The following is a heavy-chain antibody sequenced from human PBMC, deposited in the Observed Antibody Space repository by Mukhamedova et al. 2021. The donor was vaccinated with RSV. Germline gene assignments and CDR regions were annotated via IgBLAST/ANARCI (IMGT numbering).Heavy chain of an antibody. CDR2: ISGGSST. CDR3: VRGGHCSSTVCYNLNAFDI. Sequence: ISYISGGSSTYYAGSVKGRFTISRDNAKNSLYLQMNRLRAEDTAMYFCVRGGHCSSTVCYNLNAFDIWGQGTMVTVSS. V-gene: IGHV3-69-1*01. J-gene: IGHJ3*02. D-gene: IGHD2-2*02.